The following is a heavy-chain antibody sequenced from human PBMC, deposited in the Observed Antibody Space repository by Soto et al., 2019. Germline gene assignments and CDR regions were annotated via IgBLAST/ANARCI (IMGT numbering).Heavy chain of an antibody. CDR1: GGSFSGYY. CDR2: INHSGST. D-gene: IGHD3-3*01. J-gene: IGHJ6*02. V-gene: IGHV4-34*01. CDR3: ARGKGFWSGYRYLDV. Sequence: SETLSLTCAVYGGSFSGYYWSWIRQPPGKGLEWIGEINHSGSTNYNPSLKSRVTISVDTSKNQFSLKLSSVTAADTAVYYCARGKGFWSGYRYLDVWGQGTTVTSP.